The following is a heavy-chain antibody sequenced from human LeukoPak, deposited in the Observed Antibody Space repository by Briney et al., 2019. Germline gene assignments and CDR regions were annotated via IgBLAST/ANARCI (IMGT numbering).Heavy chain of an antibody. D-gene: IGHD3-22*01. Sequence: GGSLRLSCAASGFTFSDYYMGWIRQAPGKGLEWVTYSSSGNNIHYADSVKGRFTISRDNAKNSLYLQMDSLRAEDTALYYCARDTAPYGPFTMIVELPFDYWGQGTLVTVSS. CDR2: SSSGNNI. J-gene: IGHJ4*02. CDR1: GFTFSDYY. V-gene: IGHV3-11*01. CDR3: ARDTAPYGPFTMIVELPFDY.